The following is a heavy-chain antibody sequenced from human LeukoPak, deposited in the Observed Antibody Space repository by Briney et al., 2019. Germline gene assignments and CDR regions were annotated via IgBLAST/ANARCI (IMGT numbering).Heavy chain of an antibody. CDR3: ARGFFVLHDIDY. CDR2: ISSSSSYI. V-gene: IGHV3-21*01. D-gene: IGHD2-8*01. J-gene: IGHJ4*02. CDR1: GFTFSSYS. Sequence: GGSLRLSCAASGFTFSSYSMNWVRQAPGKGLEWVSSISSSSSYIYYADSVKGRFTISRDNAKNSLYLQMNSLRAEDTAVYYCARGFFVLHDIDYWGQGTLVTVSS.